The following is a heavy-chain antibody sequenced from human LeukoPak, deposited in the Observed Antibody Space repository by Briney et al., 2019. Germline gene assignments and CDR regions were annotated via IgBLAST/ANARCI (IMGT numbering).Heavy chain of an antibody. Sequence: SETLSLTCTVSGGSISSHYWSWIRQPPGKGLEGIGYIYYSGSTNYNPSLKSQVTISVDTTKNQFSLKLSSVTAADTAVDYCARKEGYYDFWSGPNWFDPWGQGTLVTVSS. J-gene: IGHJ5*02. CDR1: GGSISSHY. D-gene: IGHD3-3*01. CDR2: IYYSGST. V-gene: IGHV4-59*11. CDR3: ARKEGYYDFWSGPNWFDP.